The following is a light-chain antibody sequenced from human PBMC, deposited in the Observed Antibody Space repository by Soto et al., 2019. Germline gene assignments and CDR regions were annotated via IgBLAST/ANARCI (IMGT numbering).Light chain of an antibody. V-gene: IGKV3-20*01. CDR2: GAS. J-gene: IGKJ4*01. Sequence: IVLTQCPGTLSLYPGERATLSCRASQSVSSTSLAWYQQRPGQAPRLLIYGASSRATGIPDRFSGSGSGTDFTLTISRLEPEDFAVYYCQQYGSSPLTFGGGTKV. CDR1: QSVSSTS. CDR3: QQYGSSPLT.